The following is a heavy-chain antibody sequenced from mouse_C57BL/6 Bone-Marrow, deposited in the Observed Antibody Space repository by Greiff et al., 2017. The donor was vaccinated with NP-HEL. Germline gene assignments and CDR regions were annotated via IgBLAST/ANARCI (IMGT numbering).Heavy chain of an antibody. CDR3: ARHLYYGSSYWYFDV. CDR1: GFTFSDYY. D-gene: IGHD1-1*01. CDR2: ISNGGGST. Sequence: EVKLMESGGGLVQPGGSLKLSCAASGFTFSDYYMYWVRQTPEKRLEWVAYISNGGGSTYYPDTVKGRFTISRDNAKNTLYLQMSRLKSEDTAMYYCARHLYYGSSYWYFDVWGTGTTVTVSS. J-gene: IGHJ1*03. V-gene: IGHV5-12*01.